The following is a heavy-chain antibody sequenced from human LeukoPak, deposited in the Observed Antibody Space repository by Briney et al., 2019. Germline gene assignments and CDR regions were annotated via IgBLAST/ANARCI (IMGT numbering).Heavy chain of an antibody. CDR3: AKDRTFPAPFDY. V-gene: IGHV3-23*01. J-gene: IGHJ4*02. Sequence: SGGSLRLSSAASGFTFSSYAMSWVRQAPGKGLEWVSAISGSGGSTCYADSVKGRFTISRDNSKNTLYLQMNSLRAEDTAVYYCAKDRTFPAPFDYWGQGTLVTVSS. CDR1: GFTFSSYA. D-gene: IGHD2-21*01. CDR2: ISGSGGST.